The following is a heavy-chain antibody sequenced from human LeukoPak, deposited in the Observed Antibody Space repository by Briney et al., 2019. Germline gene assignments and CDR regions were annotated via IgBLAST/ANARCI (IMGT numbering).Heavy chain of an antibody. CDR3: ARNDFCSGYQFDY. J-gene: IGHJ4*02. D-gene: IGHD3-3*01. V-gene: IGHV1-69*13. CDR1: GGTFSSYA. Sequence: ASVKVSCKASGGTFSSYAISWVRQAPGQRLEWMGGIIPIFGTANYAQKFQGRFTITADESTSTAYMELSSLISEDTAVYYCARNDFCSGYQFDYWGQGTLVSVSS. CDR2: IIPIFGTA.